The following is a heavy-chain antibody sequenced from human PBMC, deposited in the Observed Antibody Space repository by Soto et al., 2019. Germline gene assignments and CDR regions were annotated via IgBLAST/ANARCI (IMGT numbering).Heavy chain of an antibody. V-gene: IGHV3-23*01. CDR1: GFTFSNYA. CDR3: AKEGYHWYFDL. CDR2: ISGSGVST. Sequence: EVHLLESGGGLVQPGGSLRLSCSASGFTFSNYAMTWVCQAPGKGLEWVSSISGSGVSTPFADSVKGRFTISRDNSKNTLYLQMNSLRAEDTAVYYCAKEGYHWYFDLWGRGTTVTVSS. J-gene: IGHJ2*01. D-gene: IGHD5-18*01.